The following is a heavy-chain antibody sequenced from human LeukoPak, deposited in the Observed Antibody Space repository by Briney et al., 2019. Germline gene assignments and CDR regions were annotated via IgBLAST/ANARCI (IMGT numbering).Heavy chain of an antibody. CDR1: GYTFTGYY. CDR3: ARDPFRVRGVIISYGMDV. D-gene: IGHD3-10*01. J-gene: IGHJ6*02. CDR2: INPNSGGT. Sequence: GASVKVSCKASGYTFTGYYMHWVRQAPGQGLEWMGWINPNSGGTNYAQKFQGRVTMSRDTSISTAYMELSRLRSDDTAVYYCARDPFRVRGVIISYGMDVWGQGTTVTVSS. V-gene: IGHV1-2*02.